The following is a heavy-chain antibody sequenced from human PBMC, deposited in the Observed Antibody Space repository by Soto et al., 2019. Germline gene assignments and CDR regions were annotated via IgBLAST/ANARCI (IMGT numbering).Heavy chain of an antibody. CDR3: ARDRTGSSSWYFDY. D-gene: IGHD6-6*01. CDR2: ISSSSSYI. V-gene: IGHV3-21*01. CDR1: GFTFSSYS. J-gene: IGHJ4*02. Sequence: GGSLRLSCAASGFTFSSYSMNWVRQAPGKGLEWVSSISSSSSYIYYADSVKGRFTISRDNAKNSLYLQMNSLRAEDTAVYYCARDRTGSSSWYFDYWGQGTLVTVSS.